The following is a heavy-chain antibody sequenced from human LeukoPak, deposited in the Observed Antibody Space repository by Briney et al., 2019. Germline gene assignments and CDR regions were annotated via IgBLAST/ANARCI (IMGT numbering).Heavy chain of an antibody. CDR1: GGSFSGYY. CDR2: INHSGST. J-gene: IGHJ4*02. Sequence: SETLSLTCAVYGGSFSGYYWTWIRQPPGKGLEWIGEINHSGSTNYNPSLKSQFTISVDTSKNQFSLKLSSVTAADTAVYYCARLGGLDGDYYDSSKKGTFDYWGQGTLVTVSS. D-gene: IGHD3-22*01. CDR3: ARLGGLDGDYYDSSKKGTFDY. V-gene: IGHV4-34*01.